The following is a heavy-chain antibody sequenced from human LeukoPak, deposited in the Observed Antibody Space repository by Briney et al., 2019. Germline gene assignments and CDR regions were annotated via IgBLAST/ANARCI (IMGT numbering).Heavy chain of an antibody. CDR3: ARGQYYYDSSGYPTPFDY. J-gene: IGHJ4*02. D-gene: IGHD3-22*01. CDR2: INPSGGST. V-gene: IGHV1-46*01. Sequence: ASVRVSCRASGYTFTSYGITWVRQAPGQGLEWMGIINPSGGSTSYAQKFQGRVTMTRDTSTSTVYMELSSLRSEDTAVYYCARGQYYYDSSGYPTPFDYWGQGTLVTVSS. CDR1: GYTFTSYG.